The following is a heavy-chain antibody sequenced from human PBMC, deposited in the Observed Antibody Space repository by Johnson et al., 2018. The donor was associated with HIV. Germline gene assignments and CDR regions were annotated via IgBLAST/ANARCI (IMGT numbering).Heavy chain of an antibody. CDR3: AKDIASGYTNGGTLDI. D-gene: IGHD6-19*01. CDR2: ISWNGGSA. V-gene: IGHV3-20*04. CDR1: GFTFDDYD. Sequence: EQLVVSGGGVERPGGSLRLSCAASGFTFDDYDMSWVRQAPGKGLEWVSGISWNGGSAAYADSVKGRFTISRDNAKNSLYLQMNTLRVEDTAFYYCAKDIASGYTNGGTLDIWGQGTMVTVSS. J-gene: IGHJ3*02.